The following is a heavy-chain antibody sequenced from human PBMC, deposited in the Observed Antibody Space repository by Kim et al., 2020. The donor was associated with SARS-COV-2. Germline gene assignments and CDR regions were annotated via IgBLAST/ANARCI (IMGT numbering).Heavy chain of an antibody. V-gene: IGHV3-48*03. J-gene: IGHJ4*02. D-gene: IGHD2-21*01. CDR3: ARESWNGGGDCYDY. Sequence: APSGKGRFTTSRDDAKNSLYLQLNSLGAEDTAVYYCARESWNGGGDCYDYWGQGTLVTVSS.